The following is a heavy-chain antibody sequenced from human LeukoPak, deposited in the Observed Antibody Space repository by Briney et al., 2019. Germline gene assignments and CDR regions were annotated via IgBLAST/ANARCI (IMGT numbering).Heavy chain of an antibody. D-gene: IGHD6-13*01. Sequence: PGGSLRLSCAASGFTFSSYAMHWVRQAPGKGLEWVAVISYDGSNKYYADSVKGRFTISRDNSKNTLYLQMNSLRAEDTAVYYCAREGGSSSWYPINYYYYYMDVWGKGTTVTVSS. CDR2: ISYDGSNK. CDR1: GFTFSSYA. V-gene: IGHV3-30*04. J-gene: IGHJ6*03. CDR3: AREGGSSSWYPINYYYYYMDV.